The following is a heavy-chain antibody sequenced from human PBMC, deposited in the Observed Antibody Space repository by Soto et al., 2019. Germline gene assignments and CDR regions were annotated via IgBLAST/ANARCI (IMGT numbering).Heavy chain of an antibody. V-gene: IGHV1-69*08. CDR2: IIPILGIA. D-gene: IGHD5-12*01. CDR1: GGTFISYT. J-gene: IGHJ5*02. CDR3: AREPSGYAYDGWFDP. Sequence: QVQLVQSGAEVKKPGSSVKVSCKASGGTFISYTISWVRQSPGQGLEWMGRIIPILGIANYAQKFQGRVTITADKSTSTAYMELSSLRSEDTVVYYCAREPSGYAYDGWFDPWGQGTLVTVSS.